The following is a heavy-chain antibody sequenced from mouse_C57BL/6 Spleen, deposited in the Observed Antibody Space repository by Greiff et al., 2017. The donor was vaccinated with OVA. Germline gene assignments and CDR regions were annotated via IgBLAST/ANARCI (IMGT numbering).Heavy chain of an antibody. CDR2: INPNNGGT. J-gene: IGHJ2*01. CDR3: ARAHYLDY. CDR1: GYTFTDYY. V-gene: IGHV1-26*01. Sequence: EVQLQQSGPELVKPGASVKISCKASGYTFTDYYMNWVKQSHGKSLEWIGDINPNNGGTSYNQKFKGKATLTVDKSSSTAYMELRSLTSEDSAVNYSARAHYLDYWGQGTTLTVSS.